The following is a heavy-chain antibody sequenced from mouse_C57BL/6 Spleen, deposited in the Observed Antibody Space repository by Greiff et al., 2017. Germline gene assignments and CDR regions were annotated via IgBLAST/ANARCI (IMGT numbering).Heavy chain of an antibody. CDR2: IWSGGSP. D-gene: IGHD1-1*01. CDR3: ARGGGSGPFDY. Sequence: QVQLKESGPGLVQPSQSLSISCTVSGFALTSYGVHWVRQSPGQGLEWLGVIWSGGSPDYNAAFISRLSISKDNSKSQVFFKMNSLQADDTAIYYCARGGGSGPFDYWGQGTTLTVSS. CDR1: GFALTSYG. J-gene: IGHJ2*01. V-gene: IGHV2-2*01.